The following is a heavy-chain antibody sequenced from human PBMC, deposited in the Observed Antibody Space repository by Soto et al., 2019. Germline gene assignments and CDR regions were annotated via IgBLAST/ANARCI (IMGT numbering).Heavy chain of an antibody. Sequence: GGSLRLSCAASGFTFSSYGMHWVRQAPGKGLEWVAAIWYDGSNKYYADSVKGRFTISRDNSKNTLYLQMNSLRAEDTAVYYCARGRGGSGWYYYYMDVWGKGTTVTVSS. V-gene: IGHV3-33*01. D-gene: IGHD6-19*01. J-gene: IGHJ6*03. CDR1: GFTFSSYG. CDR3: ARGRGGSGWYYYYMDV. CDR2: IWYDGSNK.